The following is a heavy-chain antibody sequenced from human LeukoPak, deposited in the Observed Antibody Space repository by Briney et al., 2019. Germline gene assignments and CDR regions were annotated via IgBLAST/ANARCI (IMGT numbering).Heavy chain of an antibody. Sequence: SVKVSCKASGYTFTSYGISWVRQAPGQGLEWMGGIIPIVGTTNYAQMFQGRVTIAADESTSTAYMELSSLRSEDTAVYYCARGGYYYDSSGYSHLPDYWGQGTLVTVSA. J-gene: IGHJ4*02. D-gene: IGHD3-22*01. CDR2: IIPIVGTT. CDR1: GYTFTSYG. CDR3: ARGGYYYDSSGYSHLPDY. V-gene: IGHV1-69*13.